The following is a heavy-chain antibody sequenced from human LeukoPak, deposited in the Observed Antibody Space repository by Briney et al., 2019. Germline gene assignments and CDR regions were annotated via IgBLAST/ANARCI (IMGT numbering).Heavy chain of an antibody. Sequence: PGGSLRLSCAAYGFTFSSYAMSWVRQAPGKGLEWVSVISGSGGSTYYADSVKGRFTISRDNSKNTLYLQMNSLRAEENALVYLARGPGTVSSGYLAPLAFDLSLRRTKATV. CDR3: ARGPGTVSSGYLAPLAFDL. J-gene: IGHJ3*01. CDR2: ISGSGGST. D-gene: IGHD3-22*01. V-gene: IGHV3-23*01. CDR1: GFTFSSYA.